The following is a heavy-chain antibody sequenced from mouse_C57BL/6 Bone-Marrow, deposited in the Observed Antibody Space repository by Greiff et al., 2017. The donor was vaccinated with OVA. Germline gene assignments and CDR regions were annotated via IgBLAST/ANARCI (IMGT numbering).Heavy chain of an antibody. D-gene: IGHD1-2*01. CDR1: GFSLTSYG. V-gene: IGHV2-6*01. Sequence: VQLQESGPGLVAPSQSLSITCTVSGFSLTSYGVDWVRQSPGKGLEWLGVIWCVGSTNYNSALKSRLSISKDNSKSQVFLKMNSLQTDDTAMYYCASDHGYRGRFAYWGQGTLVTVSA. J-gene: IGHJ3*01. CDR2: IWCVGST. CDR3: ASDHGYRGRFAY.